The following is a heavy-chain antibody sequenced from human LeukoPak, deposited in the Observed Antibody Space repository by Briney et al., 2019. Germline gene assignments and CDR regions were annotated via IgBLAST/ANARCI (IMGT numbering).Heavy chain of an antibody. J-gene: IGHJ3*02. Sequence: GGSLRLSCAASGFTFGSYSMNWVRQAPGKGLEWVSSISSSSSYIYYADSVKGRFALSRDNAKNSLYLQMNSLRAEDTAVYYCARDHHRRLYDSQARNTFDIWGQGTMVTVSS. CDR3: ARDHHRRLYDSQARNTFDI. CDR1: GFTFGSYS. CDR2: ISSSSSYI. V-gene: IGHV3-21*01. D-gene: IGHD3-22*01.